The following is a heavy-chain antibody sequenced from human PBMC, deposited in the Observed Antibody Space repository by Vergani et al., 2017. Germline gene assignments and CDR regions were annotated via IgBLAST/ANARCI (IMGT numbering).Heavy chain of an antibody. V-gene: IGHV4-59*12. Sequence: QVQLQESGPGLVKPSETLSLTCTVSGGSISSYYWSWIRQPPGKGLEWIGYIYYSGSTNYNPSLKSRVTISVDTSKNQFSLKLSSVTAADTAVYYCARGRGVDTAIGDFDYWGQGTLVTVSS. CDR2: IYYSGST. CDR1: GGSISSYY. J-gene: IGHJ4*02. D-gene: IGHD5-18*01. CDR3: ARGRGVDTAIGDFDY.